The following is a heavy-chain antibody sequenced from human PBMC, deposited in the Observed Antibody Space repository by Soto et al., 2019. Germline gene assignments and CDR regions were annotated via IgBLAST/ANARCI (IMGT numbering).Heavy chain of an antibody. V-gene: IGHV3-11*01. CDR1: GFTFSDYY. J-gene: IGHJ4*02. D-gene: IGHD3-9*01. CDR3: ARILTGYYYYFDY. Sequence: TGGSLRLSCAASGFTFSDYYMSWIRQAPGKGPEWVSYISSSGSTIYYADSVKGRFTISRDNAKNSLYLQMNSLRAEDTAVYYYARILTGYYYYFDYWGQGTLVTVSS. CDR2: ISSSGSTI.